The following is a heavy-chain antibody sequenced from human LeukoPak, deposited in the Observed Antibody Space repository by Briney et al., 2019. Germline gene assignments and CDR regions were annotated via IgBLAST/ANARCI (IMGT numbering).Heavy chain of an antibody. Sequence: GASVKVSCKASGYTFAGYYMHWVRQAPGQGLEWMGWINPNSGGTSYAQKFQGRVTMTRDTSISTAYMELRSLRSDDTAVYYCATSKTPGYSYGVTPFDYWGQGTLVTVSS. CDR3: ATSKTPGYSYGVTPFDY. D-gene: IGHD5-18*01. CDR2: INPNSGGT. CDR1: GYTFAGYY. V-gene: IGHV1-2*02. J-gene: IGHJ4*02.